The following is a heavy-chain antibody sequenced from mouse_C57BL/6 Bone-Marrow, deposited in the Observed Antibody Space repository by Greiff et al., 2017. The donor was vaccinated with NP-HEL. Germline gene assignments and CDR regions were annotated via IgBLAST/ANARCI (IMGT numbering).Heavy chain of an antibody. CDR3: ARERGLDY. CDR1: GYSITSGYY. Sequence: EVKLQESGPGLVKPSQSLSLTCSVTGYSITSGYYWNWIRQFPGNKLEWMGYISYDGSNNYNPSLKNRISITRDTSKNQFFLKLNSVTTEDTATYYCARERGLDYWGQGTTLTVSS. CDR2: ISYDGSN. V-gene: IGHV3-6*01. D-gene: IGHD3-3*01. J-gene: IGHJ2*01.